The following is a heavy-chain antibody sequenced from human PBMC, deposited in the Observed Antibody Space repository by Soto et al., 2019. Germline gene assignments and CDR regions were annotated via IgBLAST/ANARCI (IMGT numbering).Heavy chain of an antibody. CDR3: XXXNSQXPNWFDP. J-gene: IGHJ5*02. Sequence: QVQLVQSGAEVKKPGASVKVSCKASGYTFTSYGISWVRQAPGQGXEWVGWISGYDGNTDYAHKFRGRVTMTTDTXXXXXXXXXXXXXXXXXXXXXXXXXNSQXPNWFDPWGQGTPVTVSS. CDR2: ISGYDGNT. V-gene: IGHV1-18*01. CDR1: GYTFTSYG. D-gene: IGHD2-15*01.